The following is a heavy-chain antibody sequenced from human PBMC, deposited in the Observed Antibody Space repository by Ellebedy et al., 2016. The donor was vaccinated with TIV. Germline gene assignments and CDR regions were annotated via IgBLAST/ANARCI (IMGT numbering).Heavy chain of an antibody. CDR1: GFSFRSYW. Sequence: GEPLKISCAASGFSFRSYWMSWVRQAPGKGLQWVANIYQDGGVQYYVDSVKGRFTISRDNADNCLFLQMNSLRAEDTAVYYCARRGSYGDYAVQINSWFDTWGRGTLVAVSS. CDR2: IYQDGGVQ. D-gene: IGHD4-17*01. CDR3: ARRGSYGDYAVQINSWFDT. V-gene: IGHV3-7*01. J-gene: IGHJ5*02.